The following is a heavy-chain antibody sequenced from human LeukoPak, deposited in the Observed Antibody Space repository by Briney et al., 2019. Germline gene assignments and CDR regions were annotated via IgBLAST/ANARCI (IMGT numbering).Heavy chain of an antibody. CDR2: MNPNSGNT. Sequence: ASVKVSCKASGYTFTSYDINWVRQATGQGLEWMGWMNPNSGNTGYAQKFQGRVTITRNTSISTAYMELSSLRSEDTAVYYCARDNYDILTGRYPAQGLDYWGQGTLVTVSS. CDR1: GYTFTSYD. J-gene: IGHJ4*02. D-gene: IGHD3-9*01. V-gene: IGHV1-8*03. CDR3: ARDNYDILTGRYPAQGLDY.